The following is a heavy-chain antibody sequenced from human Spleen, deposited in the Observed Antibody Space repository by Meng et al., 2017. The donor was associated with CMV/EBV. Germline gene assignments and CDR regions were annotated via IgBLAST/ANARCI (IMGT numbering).Heavy chain of an antibody. Sequence: GESLKISCAASGFTFSSYAMSWVRQAPGKGLEWVSAISGSGGSTYYADSVKGRFTISRDNSKNRLYLQMNSLRAEDTAVYYCAKWGISGYYFHYWGQGTLVTVSS. V-gene: IGHV3-23*01. CDR1: GFTFSSYA. J-gene: IGHJ4*02. CDR2: ISGSGGST. D-gene: IGHD3-22*01. CDR3: AKWGISGYYFHY.